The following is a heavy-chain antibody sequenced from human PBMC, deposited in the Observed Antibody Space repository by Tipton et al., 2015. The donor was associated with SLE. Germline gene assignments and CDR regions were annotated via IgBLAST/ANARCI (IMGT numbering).Heavy chain of an antibody. CDR1: GFTFSSYA. CDR3: ARGPPYYFDY. V-gene: IGHV3-30-3*01. Sequence: RSLRLSCAASGFTFSSYAMHWVRQAPGKGLEWVATISYDGSNKYYADSVKGRFTISRDNSKNTLYLQMNSLRAEDTAVYYCARGPPYYFDYWGQGTLVTVSS. CDR2: ISYDGSNK. J-gene: IGHJ4*02.